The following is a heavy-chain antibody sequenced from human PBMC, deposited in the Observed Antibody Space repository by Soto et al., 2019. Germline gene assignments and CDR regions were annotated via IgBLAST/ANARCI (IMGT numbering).Heavy chain of an antibody. V-gene: IGHV5-10-1*01. J-gene: IGHJ3*02. CDR3: ARHPLTRGNAFDI. D-gene: IGHD3-9*01. CDR2: IDPSDSYT. Sequence: PGESLKISCKGSGYSFTSYWISWVRQMPGKGLEWMGRIDPSDSYTNYSPSFQGPVTISADKSISTAYLQCSSLKASDTAMYYGARHPLTRGNAFDIWGQGTMVTVSS. CDR1: GYSFTSYW.